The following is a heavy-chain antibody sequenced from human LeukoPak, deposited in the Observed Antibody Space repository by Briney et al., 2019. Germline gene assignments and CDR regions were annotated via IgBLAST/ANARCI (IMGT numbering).Heavy chain of an antibody. Sequence: SVKVSCKASGGTFSSYAISWVRQAPGQGLEWMGGIIPIFGTANYAQKFQGRVTITADESTSTAYMELSSLRSEDTAVYYCARARDYDSNPDYWGQGTLVTVSS. CDR2: IIPIFGTA. CDR1: GGTFSSYA. D-gene: IGHD3-22*01. V-gene: IGHV1-69*13. J-gene: IGHJ4*02. CDR3: ARARDYDSNPDY.